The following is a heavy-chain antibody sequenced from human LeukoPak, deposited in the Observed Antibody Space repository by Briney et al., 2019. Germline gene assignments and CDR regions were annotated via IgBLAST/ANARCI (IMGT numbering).Heavy chain of an antibody. J-gene: IGHJ4*01. CDR1: GFPFRSYD. CDR3: AKARDSANYYFDS. V-gene: IGHV3-30*02. CDR2: IQDEGISK. Sequence: PGGSLRLSCLGSGFPFRSYDMHWVRQAPGKGPEWVAYIQDEGISKNYGDSVKGRFDISRDNSKNTVYLDMASLTVADTALYYCAKARDSANYYFDSWGHGTLVIVSS. D-gene: IGHD1-26*01.